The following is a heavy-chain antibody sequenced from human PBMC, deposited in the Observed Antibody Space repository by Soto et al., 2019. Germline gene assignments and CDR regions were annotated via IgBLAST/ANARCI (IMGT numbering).Heavy chain of an antibody. Sequence: PATLSDTCASNSVSFMGYYWSWIPQPPGKGLEWIGEINHSGSTNYNPSLKTRVTISVATSKNQFSLKLSSVTAADTAVYYCARWECDYDLCSVYYRHCYQY. J-gene: IGHJ1*01. V-gene: IGHV4-34*01. CDR2: INHSGST. CDR3: ARWECDYDLCSVYYRHCYQY. D-gene: IGHD3-3*01. CDR1: SVSFMGYY.